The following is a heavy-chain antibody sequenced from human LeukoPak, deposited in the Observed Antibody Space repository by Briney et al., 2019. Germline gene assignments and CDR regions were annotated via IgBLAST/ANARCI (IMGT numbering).Heavy chain of an antibody. V-gene: IGHV1-69*13. CDR3: ARAFGDYEGPFDY. CDR1: GGTFSSYA. CDR2: IIPIFGTA. D-gene: IGHD4-17*01. Sequence: ASVKVSCKASGGTFSSYAIGWVRQAPGQGLEWMGGIIPIFGTANYAQKFQGRVTITADESTSTAYMELSSLRSEDTAVYYCARAFGDYEGPFDYWGQGTLVTVSS. J-gene: IGHJ4*02.